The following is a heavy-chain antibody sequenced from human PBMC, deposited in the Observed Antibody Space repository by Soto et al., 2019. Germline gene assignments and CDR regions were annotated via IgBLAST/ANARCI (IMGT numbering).Heavy chain of an antibody. J-gene: IGHJ3*02. CDR3: ATYRKFFQI. V-gene: IGHV4-31*03. CDR1: GASISSGGYY. Sequence: SETLSLTCTVSGASISSGGYYWSWIRQHPGKGLEWIGYIYYSGTTYSHPSLRSRLTMSIDTSKNQFSLSLNSVTAADTAVYYCATYRKFFQIWGQGTKVTVSS. CDR2: IYYSGTT.